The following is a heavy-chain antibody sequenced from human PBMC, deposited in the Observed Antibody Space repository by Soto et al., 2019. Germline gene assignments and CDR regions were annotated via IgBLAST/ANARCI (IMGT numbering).Heavy chain of an antibody. D-gene: IGHD2-21*02. CDR2: IYHSGST. J-gene: IGHJ5*01. V-gene: IGHV4-30-2*01. Sequence: PSETLSLTCAVSGDSISSRGSSWAWIRQPPGKGLEWIGYIYHSGSTFYNPSLRSRVTISVDRSKNQFSLKVNSVTAADTAMYYCVRDRDVRYCGGDCYRLDSWGQGTRVTVSS. CDR1: GDSISSRGSS. CDR3: VRDRDVRYCGGDCYRLDS.